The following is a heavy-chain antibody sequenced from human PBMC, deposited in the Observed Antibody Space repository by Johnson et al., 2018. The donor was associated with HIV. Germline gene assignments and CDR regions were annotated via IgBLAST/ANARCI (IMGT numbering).Heavy chain of an antibody. V-gene: IGHV3-30*03. J-gene: IGHJ3*02. CDR2: ISYDGSNK. D-gene: IGHD3-9*01. CDR3: AGNYDILMLAFDI. CDR1: GFTFSSYG. Sequence: QEQLVESGGGVVQPGRSLRLSCAASGFTFSSYGMHWVRQAPGKGLEWVAVISYDGSNKYSADSVKGRFTISRDNAKNSLYLQMNSLRAEDTAVYYCAGNYDILMLAFDIWGQGTEVTVSS.